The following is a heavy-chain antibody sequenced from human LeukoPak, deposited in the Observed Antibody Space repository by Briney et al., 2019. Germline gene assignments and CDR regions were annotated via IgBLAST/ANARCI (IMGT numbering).Heavy chain of an antibody. CDR3: ARVSTVLRYFDWLYYFDY. D-gene: IGHD3-9*01. CDR2: IIPIFGRA. V-gene: IGHV1-69*13. Sequence: SVKVSCKASGGTFISYAISWVRQAPGQGLEWMGGIIPIFGRANYAQKFQGRVTITADESTSTAYMELSSLRSDDTAVYYCARVSTVLRYFDWLYYFDYWGQGTLVTVSS. J-gene: IGHJ4*02. CDR1: GGTFISYA.